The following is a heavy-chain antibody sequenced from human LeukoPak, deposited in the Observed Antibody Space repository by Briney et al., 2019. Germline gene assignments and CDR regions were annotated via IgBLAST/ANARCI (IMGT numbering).Heavy chain of an antibody. Sequence: GASVKVSCKASGYTFTSYDINWVRQAPGQGLEWMGWMNPNSGNTVYAQKLQGRVTITRTTSISTAYMELSSLRSEDTAVYYCARLGGYSGYDDYWGQGTLVTVSS. D-gene: IGHD5-12*01. CDR1: GYTFTSYD. CDR2: MNPNSGNT. J-gene: IGHJ4*02. CDR3: ARLGGYSGYDDY. V-gene: IGHV1-8*03.